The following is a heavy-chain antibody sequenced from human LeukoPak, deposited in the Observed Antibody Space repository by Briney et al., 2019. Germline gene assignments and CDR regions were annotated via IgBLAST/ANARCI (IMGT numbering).Heavy chain of an antibody. CDR1: GYTFTGYY. V-gene: IGHV1-2*02. Sequence: ASVKVSCKASGYTFTGYYMHWVRQAPGQGLEWMGWINPNSGGTNYAQKFQGRVTMTRDTSINTAYMELSRLRSDDTAVYYCATVAGTLLYMDVWGKGTTVTVSS. D-gene: IGHD6-19*01. CDR3: ATVAGTLLYMDV. CDR2: INPNSGGT. J-gene: IGHJ6*03.